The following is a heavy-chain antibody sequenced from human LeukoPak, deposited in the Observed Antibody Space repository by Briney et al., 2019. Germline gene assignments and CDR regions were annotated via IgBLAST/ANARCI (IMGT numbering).Heavy chain of an antibody. CDR3: AKDRYSSPSGTDY. J-gene: IGHJ4*02. CDR1: GFTFDDYA. Sequence: GGSLRLSCAASGFTFDDYAMRWVRQAPGKGLEWVSGISWNSGSIDYADSVKGRFTISRDNAKNSLYLQMNSLRAEDTALYYCAKDRYSSPSGTDYWGQGTLVTVSS. V-gene: IGHV3-9*01. D-gene: IGHD6-6*01. CDR2: ISWNSGSI.